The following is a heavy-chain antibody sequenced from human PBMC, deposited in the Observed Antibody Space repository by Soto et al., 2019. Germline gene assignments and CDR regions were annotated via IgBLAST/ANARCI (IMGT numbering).Heavy chain of an antibody. Sequence: PGGSLRLSCTASGFTFGDYAMSWFRQAPGKGPEWVGFIRSKAYGGTTEYAASVKGRFTISRDDSKSIAYLQTNSLKTEDTAVYYCTSKGRSSSSHYNNWFDPWGQGTLVTVSS. CDR3: TSKGRSSSSHYNNWFDP. J-gene: IGHJ5*02. CDR2: IRSKAYGGTT. V-gene: IGHV3-49*03. D-gene: IGHD6-6*01. CDR1: GFTFGDYA.